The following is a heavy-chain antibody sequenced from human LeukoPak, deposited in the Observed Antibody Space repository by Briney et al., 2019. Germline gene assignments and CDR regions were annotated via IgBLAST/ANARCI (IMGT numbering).Heavy chain of an antibody. CDR3: AREGSEDYDFGSGYLPVGNWFDP. CDR1: AGTFSIYG. V-gene: IGHV1-69*04. J-gene: IGHJ5*02. CDR2: IIPILGIT. Sequence: SVTLSFTASAGTFSIYGISWERQAPGQGHEWMGRIIPILGITNYSQKFYGRVTITADKSTSTDYMELSSLRSEDTAVYYCAREGSEDYDFGSGYLPVGNWFDPWGQGTLVTVSS. D-gene: IGHD3-3*01.